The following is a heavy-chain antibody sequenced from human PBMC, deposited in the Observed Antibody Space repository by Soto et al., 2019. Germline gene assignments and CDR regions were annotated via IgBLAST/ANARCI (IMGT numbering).Heavy chain of an antibody. CDR2: IYYSGST. J-gene: IGHJ3*02. Sequence: QVQLQESGPGLVKPSQTLSLTCTVSGGSISSGDYYWSWIRQPPGKGLEWIGYIYYSGSTYYNPSLKSRVTISVDTSKNQFSLKLSSVTAADTAVYYCARDIVVVPAAMHGSFDIWGQGTMVTVSS. CDR1: GGSISSGDYY. D-gene: IGHD2-2*01. V-gene: IGHV4-30-4*01. CDR3: ARDIVVVPAAMHGSFDI.